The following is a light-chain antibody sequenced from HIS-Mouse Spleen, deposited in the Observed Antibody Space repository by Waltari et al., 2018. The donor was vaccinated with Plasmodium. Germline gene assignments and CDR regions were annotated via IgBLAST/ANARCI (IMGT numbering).Light chain of an antibody. CDR1: QSVLYSSNNKNY. J-gene: IGKJ2*01. CDR3: QQYYSTPYT. Sequence: DIVMTLSPDSLALSLGERATIHCKSRQSVLYSSNNKNYLAWYQQKPGQPPKLLIYWASTRESGVPDRFSGSGSGTDFTLTISSLQAEDVAVYYCQQYYSTPYTFGQGTKLEIK. CDR2: WAS. V-gene: IGKV4-1*01.